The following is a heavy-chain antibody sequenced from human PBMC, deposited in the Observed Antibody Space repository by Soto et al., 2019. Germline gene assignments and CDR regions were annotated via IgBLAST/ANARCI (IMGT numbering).Heavy chain of an antibody. J-gene: IGHJ2*01. CDR3: ARGWGGNSNYYWYFDL. CDR1: GFTVSSTY. Sequence: EVQLLESGGDLVQPGGSLRLSCAVSGFTVSSTYMTWVRQAPGKGLEWVSVIYTGDKTYYEDSVKGRFTISRDSSKNTLYLQMNSLRAEDTAVYYCARGWGGNSNYYWYFDLWGRGTLVTVSS. V-gene: IGHV3-66*01. D-gene: IGHD1-1*01. CDR2: IYTGDKT.